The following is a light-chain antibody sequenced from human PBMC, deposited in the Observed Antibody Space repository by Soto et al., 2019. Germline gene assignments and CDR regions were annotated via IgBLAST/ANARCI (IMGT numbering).Light chain of an antibody. Sequence: EIVLTQSPATLSLSPGERATLFCGASQTISNNFLAWYQQRPGLAPRLLIYDASNRAAGIPDRFSGSGSGTDFTLTISRLEPEDFAVYYCQQFDKLITFGGGTKVEI. CDR3: QQFDKLIT. CDR2: DAS. CDR1: QTISNNF. J-gene: IGKJ4*01. V-gene: IGKV3D-20*01.